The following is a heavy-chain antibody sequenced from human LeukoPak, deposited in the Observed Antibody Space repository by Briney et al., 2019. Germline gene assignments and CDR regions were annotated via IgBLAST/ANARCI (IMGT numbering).Heavy chain of an antibody. CDR3: TTDCDILTGYYKGDY. Sequence: SGGSLRLSCAASGFTFSNAWMSWVRQAPGKGLEWVGRIKSKTDGGTTDYAAPVKGRFTISRDDSKNTLYLQMNSLKTEDTAVYYCTTDCDILTGYYKGDYWGQGTLVTVSS. CDR1: GFTFSNAW. CDR2: IKSKTDGGTT. V-gene: IGHV3-15*01. D-gene: IGHD3-9*01. J-gene: IGHJ4*02.